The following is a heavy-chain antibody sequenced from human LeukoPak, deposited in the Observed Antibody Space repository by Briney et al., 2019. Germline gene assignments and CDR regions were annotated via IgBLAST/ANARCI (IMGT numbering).Heavy chain of an antibody. CDR2: FDPEYGEP. CDR3: AKSHGDYGLLDY. D-gene: IGHD4-17*01. V-gene: IGHV1-24*01. J-gene: IGHJ4*02. CDR1: GYSLTDLS. Sequence: ASVKVSCKVSGYSLTDLSLHWVRQAPGKGLEWMGGFDPEYGEPIYAQKFQGRLSMTEDTSKDTGYMELRTLRSEDTALYYCAKSHGDYGLLDYWGQETLVTVSS.